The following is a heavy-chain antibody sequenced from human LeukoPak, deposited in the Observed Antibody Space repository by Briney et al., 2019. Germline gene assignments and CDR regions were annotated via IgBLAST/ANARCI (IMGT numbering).Heavy chain of an antibody. J-gene: IGHJ4*02. CDR3: ASSGYQSLQFDY. CDR2: VWYDGSNK. V-gene: IGHV3-33*01. CDR1: GFTFSSYG. D-gene: IGHD2-2*01. Sequence: GRSLRLSCAASGFTFSSYGMHWVRQAPGKGLEWVAVVWYDGSNKYYADSVKGRFTISRDNSKNTLYLQMNSLRAEDTAVYYCASSGYQSLQFDYWGQGTLVTVSS.